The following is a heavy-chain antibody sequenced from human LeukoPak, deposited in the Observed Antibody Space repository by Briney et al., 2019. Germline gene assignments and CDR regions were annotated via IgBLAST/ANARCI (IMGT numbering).Heavy chain of an antibody. J-gene: IGHJ4*02. CDR2: ISSSSSTI. Sequence: GGALRLSCAASGFIFSNYNMNWVRQAPGKGLEWVSHISSSSSTIYYADSVKGRFTISRDNAKNSLHLRMNNLRDEDTAVYYCAREILSGYSDYWGQGTLVTVSS. V-gene: IGHV3-48*02. CDR3: AREILSGYSDY. D-gene: IGHD3-9*01. CDR1: GFIFSNYN.